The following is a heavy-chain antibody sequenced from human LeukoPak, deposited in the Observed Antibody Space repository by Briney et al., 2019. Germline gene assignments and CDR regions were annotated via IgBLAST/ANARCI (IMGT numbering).Heavy chain of an antibody. Sequence: GGSLRLSCAASGFTFSSYWMHWVRQAPGKGLVWVSRINTDGSSTSYADSVKGRFTISRDNAKNTLYLQMNSLSAEDTAVYYCASRYCSGGSCYFDYWGQGTLVTVSS. V-gene: IGHV3-74*01. CDR3: ASRYCSGGSCYFDY. CDR1: GFTFSSYW. J-gene: IGHJ4*02. CDR2: INTDGSST. D-gene: IGHD2-15*01.